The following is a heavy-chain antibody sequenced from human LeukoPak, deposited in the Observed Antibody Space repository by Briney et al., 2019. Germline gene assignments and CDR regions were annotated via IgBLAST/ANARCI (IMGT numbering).Heavy chain of an antibody. V-gene: IGHV4-34*01. CDR3: ASRLWRFDY. D-gene: IGHD2-21*01. Sequence: PSETLSLTCAVYGGSFSGYYWSWIRQPPGKGLEWIGEINHSGSTNYNPSLKSRVTISVDTSKNQFSLKLSSVTAADTAVYYCASRLWRFDYWGQRTLVTVSS. CDR1: GGSFSGYY. J-gene: IGHJ4*02. CDR2: INHSGST.